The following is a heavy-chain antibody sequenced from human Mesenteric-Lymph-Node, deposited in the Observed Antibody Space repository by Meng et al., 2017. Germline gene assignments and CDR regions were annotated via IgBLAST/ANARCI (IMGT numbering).Heavy chain of an antibody. J-gene: IGHJ4*02. CDR3: ASLKDYDGRGYYYFES. Sequence: PGPGLVGHSETLSLTCAVFGGCITNRSVWSCVRLPPGKGLEWIGEVYLGGTIHHHPSLQSRVTISLDKAKDHLSLKLVYVTAADTAVYYCASLKDYDGRGYYYFESWRQGTLVTVSS. V-gene: IGHV4-4*02. D-gene: IGHD3-22*01. CDR1: GGCITNRSV. CDR2: VYLGGTI.